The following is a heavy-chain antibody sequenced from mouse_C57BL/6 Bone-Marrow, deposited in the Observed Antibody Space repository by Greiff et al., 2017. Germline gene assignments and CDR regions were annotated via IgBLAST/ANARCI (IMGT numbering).Heavy chain of an antibody. V-gene: IGHV1-47*01. D-gene: IGHD2-1*01. Sequence: VKLLESGAELVKPGASVKMSCKASGYTFTTYPIEWMKQNHGKSLEWIGNFHPYNDDTKYNEKFKGKATLTVEKSSSTVYLGLSRLTSDDSAVYYCARGGNYGGYYFDYWVQGTTLTVSS. CDR1: GYTFTTYP. CDR2: FHPYNDDT. J-gene: IGHJ2*01. CDR3: ARGGNYGGYYFDY.